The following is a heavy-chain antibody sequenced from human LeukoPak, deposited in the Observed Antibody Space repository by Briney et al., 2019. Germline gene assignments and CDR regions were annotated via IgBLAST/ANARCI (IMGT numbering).Heavy chain of an antibody. Sequence: ASVKVSCKASGYTFTAYGFTWVRQAPGQGLEWMGWISTYSDNANYAQNLQGRVTMTTDTSASTAYVELRSLRSDDTAVYYCARGGLRYFDYENGFDIWGQGTMVTVSS. CDR1: GYTFTAYG. J-gene: IGHJ3*02. V-gene: IGHV1-18*01. D-gene: IGHD3-9*01. CDR2: ISTYSDNA. CDR3: ARGGLRYFDYENGFDI.